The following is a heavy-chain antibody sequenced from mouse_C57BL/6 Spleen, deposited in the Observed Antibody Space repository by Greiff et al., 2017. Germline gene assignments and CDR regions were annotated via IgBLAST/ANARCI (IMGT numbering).Heavy chain of an antibody. CDR2: ISSGGDYI. CDR1: GFTFSSYA. V-gene: IGHV5-9-1*02. CDR3: TRGVDYYGSSSFAY. J-gene: IGHJ3*01. Sequence: DVMLVESGEGLVKPGGSLKLSCAASGFTFSSYAMSWVRQTPEKRLEWVAYISSGGDYIYYADTVKGRFTISRDNARNTLYLQMSSLKSEDTAMYYCTRGVDYYGSSSFAYWNQGTLVTVSA. D-gene: IGHD1-1*01.